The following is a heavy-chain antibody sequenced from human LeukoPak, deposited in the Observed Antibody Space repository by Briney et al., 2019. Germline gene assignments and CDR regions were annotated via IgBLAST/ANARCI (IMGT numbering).Heavy chain of an antibody. CDR2: IYTSGST. Sequence: SETLSLTCTVSGGSISSGSYYWSWIRQPAGKGLEWIGRIYTSGSTNYNPSLKSRVTISYTSKNQFSLKLNSVTAADTAVYYCARYREVGATVDYWGQGTLVIVSS. CDR3: ARYREVGATVDY. V-gene: IGHV4-61*02. D-gene: IGHD1-26*01. CDR1: GGSISSGSYY. J-gene: IGHJ4*02.